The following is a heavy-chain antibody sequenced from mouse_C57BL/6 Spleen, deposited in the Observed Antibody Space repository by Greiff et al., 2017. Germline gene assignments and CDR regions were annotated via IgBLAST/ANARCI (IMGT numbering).Heavy chain of an antibody. CDR1: GFTFSDYG. CDR3: ARQTIVTEGYFDV. V-gene: IGHV5-15*01. CDR2: ISNLAYSI. Sequence: EVQLVESGGGLVQPGGSLKLSCAASGFTFSDYGMAWVRQAPRKGPEWVAFISNLAYSIYYADTVTGRFTISRENAKNTLYLEMSSLRSEDTAMDYCARQTIVTEGYFDVWGTGTTVTVSS. J-gene: IGHJ1*03. D-gene: IGHD2-5*01.